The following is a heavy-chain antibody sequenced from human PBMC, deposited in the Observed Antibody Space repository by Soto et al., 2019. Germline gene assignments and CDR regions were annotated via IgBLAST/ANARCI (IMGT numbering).Heavy chain of an antibody. J-gene: IGHJ5*02. CDR3: AGHILTGYYTSGSNWFDP. CDR2: IYYSGST. Sequence: PLETLSLTCTVSGGSISSSSYYWGWIRQPPGKGLEWIGSIYYSGSTYYDPSLKSRVTISVDTSKNQFSLKLSSVTAADTAVYYCAGHILTGYYTSGSNWFDPWGQGTLVTVSS. D-gene: IGHD3-9*01. CDR1: GGSISSSSYY. V-gene: IGHV4-39*01.